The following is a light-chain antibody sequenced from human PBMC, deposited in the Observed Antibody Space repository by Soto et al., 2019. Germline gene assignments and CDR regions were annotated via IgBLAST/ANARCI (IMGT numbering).Light chain of an antibody. Sequence: EIVLTQSPGTLSLSPGERATLSCRASQSVSSNYLAWYQQIPGQAPRLLIYVASSRATGIPDRFSGSGSGTDFTLTISRLEPEYFVMYYCQQYGSSPYTFGQGTKLEIK. J-gene: IGKJ2*01. V-gene: IGKV3-20*01. CDR3: QQYGSSPYT. CDR2: VAS. CDR1: QSVSSNY.